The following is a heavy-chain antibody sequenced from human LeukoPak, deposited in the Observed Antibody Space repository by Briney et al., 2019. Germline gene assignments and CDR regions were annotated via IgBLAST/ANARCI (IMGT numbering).Heavy chain of an antibody. CDR1: GGSISSGGYY. D-gene: IGHD3-22*01. Sequence: SQTLSLTCTVSGGSISSGGYYWSWIRQPPGKGLEWIGYIYHSGSTYYNPSLKSRVTISVDRSKNQFSLKLSSVTAADTAVYYCARGGGYYDSSGYYGELFYYWGQGTLVTVSS. CDR2: IYHSGST. V-gene: IGHV4-30-2*01. J-gene: IGHJ4*02. CDR3: ARGGGYYDSSGYYGELFYY.